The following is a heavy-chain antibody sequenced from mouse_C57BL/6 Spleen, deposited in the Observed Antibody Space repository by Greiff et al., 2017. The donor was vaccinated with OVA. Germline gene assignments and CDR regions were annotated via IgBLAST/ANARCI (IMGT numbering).Heavy chain of an antibody. Sequence: EVHLVESGGGLVQPGGSLSLSCAASGFTFTDYYMSWVRQPPGKALEWLGFIRNKANGYTTEYSASVKGRFTISRDNSQSILYLQMNALRAEDSATYYGTRSMVTPAGFAYWGQGTLVTVSA. CDR2: IRNKANGYTT. D-gene: IGHD2-2*01. J-gene: IGHJ3*01. V-gene: IGHV7-3*01. CDR1: GFTFTDYY. CDR3: TRSMVTPAGFAY.